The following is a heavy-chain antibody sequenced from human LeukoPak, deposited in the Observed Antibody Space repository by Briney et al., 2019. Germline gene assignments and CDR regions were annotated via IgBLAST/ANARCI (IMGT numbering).Heavy chain of an antibody. CDR3: AREGTVTAYFDY. V-gene: IGHV3-7*01. J-gene: IGHJ4*02. D-gene: IGHD2-21*02. Sequence: GGSLRLSCAASGFTLSNAWMSWVRQAPGKGLEWVANIKQDGSEKYYVDSVKGRFTISRDNAKNSLYLQMNSLRAEDTAVYYCAREGTVTAYFDYWGQGTLVTVSS. CDR2: IKQDGSEK. CDR1: GFTLSNAW.